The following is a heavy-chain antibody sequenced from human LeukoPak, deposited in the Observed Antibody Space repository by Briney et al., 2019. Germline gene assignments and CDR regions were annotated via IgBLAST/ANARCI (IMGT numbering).Heavy chain of an antibody. CDR1: GYTFTGYY. Sequence: ASVKVSCKASGYTFTGYYIHWVRQAPGQGLEWMGIINPSGGSTSYAQKFQGRVTMTRDTSTSTVYMELSSLRSEDTAVYYCARVRYYDSSGYYEVYFDYWGQGTLVTVSS. D-gene: IGHD3-22*01. V-gene: IGHV1-46*01. CDR3: ARVRYYDSSGYYEVYFDY. CDR2: INPSGGST. J-gene: IGHJ4*02.